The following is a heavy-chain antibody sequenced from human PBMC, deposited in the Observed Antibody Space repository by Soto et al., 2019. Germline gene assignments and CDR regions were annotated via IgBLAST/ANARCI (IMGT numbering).Heavy chain of an antibody. CDR2: IYYSGST. V-gene: IGHV4-39*01. D-gene: IGHD2-21*02. CDR1: GGSISSSGYF. CDR3: ARHPSDFWFDP. Sequence: PSETLSLTCTVSGGSISSSGYFWGWIRQPPGKGLEWIGSIYYSGSTYYNPSLKSRVTVSVDTSKNQFSLKLSSVTAADTAVYYCARHPSDFWFDPWGQGTLVTVS. J-gene: IGHJ5*02.